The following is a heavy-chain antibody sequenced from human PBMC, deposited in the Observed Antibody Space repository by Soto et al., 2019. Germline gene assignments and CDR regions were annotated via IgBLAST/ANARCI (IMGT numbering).Heavy chain of an antibody. CDR3: GRDWVWFGAHPIDN. J-gene: IGHJ4*02. V-gene: IGHV3-30*03. Sequence: QVQLVESGGGVVQPGRSLRLSCAASGFTYSNYGMHWVRQAPGKGLDWVAVISYDGSIEYYSESVKGRFTMSRDNSENTVYLQMNSLRTQDTAVYFCGRDWVWFGAHPIDNWGQGTLVTVSS. CDR1: GFTYSNYG. D-gene: IGHD3-10*01. CDR2: ISYDGSIE.